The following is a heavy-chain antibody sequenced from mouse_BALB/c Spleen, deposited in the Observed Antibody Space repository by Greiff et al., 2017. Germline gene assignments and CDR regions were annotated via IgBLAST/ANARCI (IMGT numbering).Heavy chain of an antibody. CDR2: ISSGGGST. J-gene: IGHJ3*01. D-gene: IGHD2-3*01. CDR3: ARPPLYDGYYATFAY. Sequence: EVHLVESGGGLVKPGGSLKLSCAASGFAFSSYDMSWVRQTPEKRLEWVAYISSGGGSTYYPDTVKGRFTISRDNAKNTLYLQMSSLKSEDTAMYYCARPPLYDGYYATFAYWGQGTLVTVSA. CDR1: GFAFSSYD. V-gene: IGHV5-12-1*01.